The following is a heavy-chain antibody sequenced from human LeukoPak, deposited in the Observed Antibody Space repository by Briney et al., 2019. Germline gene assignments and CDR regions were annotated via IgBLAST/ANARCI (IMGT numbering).Heavy chain of an antibody. D-gene: IGHD6-19*01. CDR2: IRSKAYGGTT. CDR3: TRDAALVAVAGSPFDY. CDR1: GFTFGDYG. J-gene: IGHJ4*02. V-gene: IGHV3-49*04. Sequence: GGSLRLSCTASGFTFGDYGMSWVRQAPGKGLEGVGFIRSKAYGGTTEYAASVKGRFTISRDDSKSIAYLQMNSLKTEDTAVYYCTRDAALVAVAGSPFDYWGQGTLVIVSS.